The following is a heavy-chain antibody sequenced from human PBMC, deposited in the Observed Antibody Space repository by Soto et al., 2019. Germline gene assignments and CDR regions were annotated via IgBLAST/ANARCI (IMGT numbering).Heavy chain of an antibody. V-gene: IGHV3-33*01. CDR1: GFTFSSYG. J-gene: IGHJ5*02. D-gene: IGHD6-19*01. Sequence: QVQLVESGGGVVQPGRSLSLSCAASGFTFSSYGMHWVRQAPGKGLEWVAVIWYDGSNKYYADSVKGRFTISRDNSKNTLYLQMNSLRAEDTAVYYCARESYSSGWYTGWFDPWGQGTLVTVSS. CDR2: IWYDGSNK. CDR3: ARESYSSGWYTGWFDP.